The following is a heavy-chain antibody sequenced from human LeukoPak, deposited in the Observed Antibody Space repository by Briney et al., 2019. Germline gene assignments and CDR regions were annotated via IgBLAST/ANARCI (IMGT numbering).Heavy chain of an antibody. CDR2: MNPNSGNT. V-gene: IGHV1-8*01. CDR1: GYTFTSYD. D-gene: IGHD2-2*01. J-gene: IGHJ6*02. Sequence: ASVKVSCKASGYTFTSYDINWVRQATGQGLEWMGWMNPNSGNTGYAQKFQGRVTMTRNTSISTAYMELSSRRSEDTAVYYCARADCSSTSCYGRRYYYYGMDVWGQGTTVTVSS. CDR3: ARADCSSTSCYGRRYYYYGMDV.